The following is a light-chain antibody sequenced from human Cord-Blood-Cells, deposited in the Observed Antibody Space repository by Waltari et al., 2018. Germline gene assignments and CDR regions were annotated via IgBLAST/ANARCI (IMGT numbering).Light chain of an antibody. V-gene: IGLV2-23*02. CDR1: SSDVGSYNL. J-gene: IGLJ2*01. CDR2: EVS. CDR3: CSYAGSSTHVV. Sequence: HSALTQPASGSGSPGQSINIPCTGTSSDVGSYNLGSWYQQHPGKAPKLMIYEVSKRPSGVSNRFSGSKSGNTASLTISGLQAEDEADYYCCSYAGSSTHVVFGGGTKLTVL.